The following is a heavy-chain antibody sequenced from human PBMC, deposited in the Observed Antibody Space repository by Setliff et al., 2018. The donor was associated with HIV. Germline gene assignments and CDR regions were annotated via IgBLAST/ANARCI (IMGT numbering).Heavy chain of an antibody. CDR3: ARHGVDDTSANYFRFGVHDH. J-gene: IGHJ4*02. CDR1: GGSVSSSSSY. V-gene: IGHV4-39*01. D-gene: IGHD3-22*01. Sequence: SETLSLTCTVSGGSVSSSSSYWGWIRQPPGKGLEWIGNVCYSRSSYYNLSLKSRVTISVDTSKNQFSLKLSSVTAADTAVYYCARHGVDDTSANYFRFGVHDHWGQGTLVTVSS. CDR2: VCYSRSS.